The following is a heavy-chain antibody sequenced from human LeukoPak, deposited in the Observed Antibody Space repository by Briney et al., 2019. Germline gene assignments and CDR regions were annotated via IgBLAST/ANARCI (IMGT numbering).Heavy chain of an antibody. V-gene: IGHV3-49*03. Sequence: PGGSLRLSCTGSGFTFGDYEMSWFRQAPGKGLEWVGFIRSKAYGGTTEYAASVKGRFTISRDDSNSIAYLQMHSLKTEDTAVYYCTRVEWEQPQGYNWFDPWGQGTLVTVSS. CDR1: GFTFGDYE. J-gene: IGHJ5*02. CDR2: IRSKAYGGTT. D-gene: IGHD1-26*01. CDR3: TRVEWEQPQGYNWFDP.